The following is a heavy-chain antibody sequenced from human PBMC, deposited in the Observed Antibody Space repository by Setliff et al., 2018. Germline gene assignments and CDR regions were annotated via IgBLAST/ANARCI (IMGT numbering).Heavy chain of an antibody. Sequence: SETLSLTCTVSGDSISNYYWNWIRQPAGKRLEWIGRIHASGSPNYNPSLKSRVTISLDPSANQFSLNLSSVTAADTAFYYCAKERYFDWFFEDWGQGTLVTVSS. CDR3: AKERYFDWFFED. J-gene: IGHJ4*02. D-gene: IGHD3-9*01. CDR2: IHASGSP. CDR1: GDSISNYY. V-gene: IGHV4-4*07.